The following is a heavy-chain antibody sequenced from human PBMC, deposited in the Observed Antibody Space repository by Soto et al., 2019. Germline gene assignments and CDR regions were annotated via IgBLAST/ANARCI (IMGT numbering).Heavy chain of an antibody. CDR1: GFTFSSYS. CDR3: AREELLWFGELQYYFDY. Sequence: QPGGSLRLSCAASGFTFSSYSMNWVRQAPGKGLEWVSYISSSSSTIYYADSVKGRFTISRDNAKNSLYLQMNSLRAEDTAVYYCAREELLWFGELQYYFDYWGQGTLVTVSS. V-gene: IGHV3-48*01. CDR2: ISSSSSTI. J-gene: IGHJ4*02. D-gene: IGHD3-10*01.